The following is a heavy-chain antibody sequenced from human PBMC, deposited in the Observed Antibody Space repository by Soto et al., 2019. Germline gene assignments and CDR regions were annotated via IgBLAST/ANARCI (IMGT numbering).Heavy chain of an antibody. CDR1: GGSITSGNYH. V-gene: IGHV4-39*01. Sequence: QLQLQESGPGLVKPSETLSLTCTVSGGSITSGNYHWGWIRQSPGKGLEGMGSIYYSGTTYYKPSRTSAVTTSVDASQNQVSLKMTSVTAADTAVYYWAKHFNDGFWSGYRSCFASWGQGILVTVSP. J-gene: IGHJ4*02. CDR2: IYYSGTT. D-gene: IGHD3-3*01. CDR3: AKHFNDGFWSGYRSCFAS.